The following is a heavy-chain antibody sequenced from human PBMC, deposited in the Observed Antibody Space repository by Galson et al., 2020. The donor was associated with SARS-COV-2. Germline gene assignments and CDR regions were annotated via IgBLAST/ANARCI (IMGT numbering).Heavy chain of an antibody. CDR3: ARDVTYGSGNYYYYGMDV. CDR1: GFTFSSYG. V-gene: IGHV3-33*01. CDR2: IWYDGSNK. D-gene: IGHD3-10*01. J-gene: IGHJ6*02. Sequence: GESLKISCAASGFTFSSYGMHWVRQAPGKGLEWVEVIWYDGSNKYYADSVKGRFTISRDNSKNTLYLQMNSLRAEDTAVYYCARDVTYGSGNYYYYGMDVWGQGTTVTVSS.